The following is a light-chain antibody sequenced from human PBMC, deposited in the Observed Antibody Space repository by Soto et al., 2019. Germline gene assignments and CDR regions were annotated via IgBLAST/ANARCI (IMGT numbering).Light chain of an antibody. J-gene: IGLJ1*01. CDR2: EVS. Sequence: QSALTQPASVSGSPGQSITISCTGTSSDVGGYNYVSWYQQHPGKAPKLMIYEVSNRPSGVSNRFSGSKSGNTASLTISGLQAEDEAYYYCSSYTSSSTLYVFGTGTKLTLL. V-gene: IGLV2-14*01. CDR1: SSDVGGYNY. CDR3: SSYTSSSTLYV.